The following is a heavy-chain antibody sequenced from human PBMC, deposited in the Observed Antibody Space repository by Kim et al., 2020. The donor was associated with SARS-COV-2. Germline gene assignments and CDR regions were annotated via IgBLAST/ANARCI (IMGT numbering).Heavy chain of an antibody. J-gene: IGHJ6*02. CDR2: IIPIFGTA. V-gene: IGHV1-69*13. Sequence: SVKVSCKASGGTFSSYAISWVRQAPGQGLEWMGGIIPIFGTANYAQKFQGRVTITADESTSTAYMELSSLRSEDTAVYYCAIQGYCSSTSCQGQSSSSPRGIEVWGQGTTVTVSS. CDR3: AIQGYCSSTSCQGQSSSSPRGIEV. D-gene: IGHD2-2*01. CDR1: GGTFSSYA.